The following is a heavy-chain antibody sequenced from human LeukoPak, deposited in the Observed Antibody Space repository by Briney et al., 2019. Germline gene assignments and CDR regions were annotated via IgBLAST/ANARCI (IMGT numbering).Heavy chain of an antibody. CDR2: IKSDGSTT. V-gene: IGHV3-74*01. CDR3: ARVVDTHFDY. CDR1: GFTFSSYW. Sequence: GGSLRLSCAASGFTFSSYWMHWVRQAPGKGLVWVSRIKSDGSTTTYADSVKGRFTTSRDNAKNTLYLQMNSLRAEDTAVYYCARVVDTHFDYWGQGTLVTVSS. J-gene: IGHJ4*02. D-gene: IGHD5-18*01.